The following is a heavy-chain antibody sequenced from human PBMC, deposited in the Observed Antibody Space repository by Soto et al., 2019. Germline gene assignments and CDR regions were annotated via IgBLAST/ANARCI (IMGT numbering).Heavy chain of an antibody. Sequence: EVQLVESGGGLVQPGGSLRLSCAASGFTVSSNYMSWVRQAPGKGLEWVSVIYSGGSTYYADSVKGRFSISRDNSKNTLFLQMNSLRADDTAVHYCARGNYDAFDPWGQGTLVTVSS. V-gene: IGHV3-66*01. CDR2: IYSGGST. CDR3: ARGNYDAFDP. D-gene: IGHD3-16*01. CDR1: GFTVSSNY. J-gene: IGHJ5*02.